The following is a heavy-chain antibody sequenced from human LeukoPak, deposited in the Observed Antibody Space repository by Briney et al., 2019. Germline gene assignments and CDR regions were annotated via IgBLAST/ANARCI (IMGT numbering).Heavy chain of an antibody. Sequence: PGGSLRLSCAASGFTFSSYAMHWVRQAPGKVLEYVSAISSNGGSTYYANSVKGRFTISRDNSKNTLYLQMGSLRAEDMAVYYCARGGLDFWSGYYHYWGQGTLVTVSS. CDR3: ARGGLDFWSGYYHY. CDR2: ISSNGGST. J-gene: IGHJ4*02. CDR1: GFTFSSYA. D-gene: IGHD3-3*01. V-gene: IGHV3-64*01.